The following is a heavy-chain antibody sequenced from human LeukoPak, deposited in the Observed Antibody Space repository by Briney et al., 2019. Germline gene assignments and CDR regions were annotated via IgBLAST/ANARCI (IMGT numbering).Heavy chain of an antibody. J-gene: IGHJ5*02. CDR2: IHYTGST. D-gene: IGHD3-10*01. CDR1: GGPFSGYY. Sequence: SETLSLTCAVYGGPFSGYYWSWIRQPPGKGLEWIGSIHYTGSTYYNPSLESRVTISVDTSKSHFSLKLSSVTAADTAVYFCARLGWLYGSGSMNWFDPWGQGTLVTVSS. CDR3: ARLGWLYGSGSMNWFDP. V-gene: IGHV4-34*01.